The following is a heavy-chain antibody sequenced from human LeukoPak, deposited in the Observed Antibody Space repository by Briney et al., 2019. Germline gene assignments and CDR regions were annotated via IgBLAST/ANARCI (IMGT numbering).Heavy chain of an antibody. CDR2: INPSGGST. J-gene: IGHJ2*01. CDR1: GYTFTSYY. Sequence: ASVKVSCKASGYTFTSYYMHWVRQAPGQGLEWMGIINPSGGSTSYTQKFQGRVTMTRDTSTSTVYMELSSLRSEDTAVYYCARGVRNGELFRSWEVDLWSRGTLLTVSS. CDR3: ARGVRNGELFRSWEVDL. D-gene: IGHD3-10*01. V-gene: IGHV1-46*01.